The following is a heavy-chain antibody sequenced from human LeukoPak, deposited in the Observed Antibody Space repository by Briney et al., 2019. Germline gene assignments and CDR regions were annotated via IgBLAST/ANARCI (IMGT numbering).Heavy chain of an antibody. CDR3: AKDHGSWSNWFDP. J-gene: IGHJ5*02. Sequence: PSETLSLTCSVSGDSISSGNYYWTWIRQPAGKGLEWIGRICTSGSASYNPSLKSRATMSLDTSKNQFSLNLRSVTAADTAVCYCAKDHGSWSNWFDPWGQGTLVTVSS. CDR2: ICTSGSA. D-gene: IGHD6-13*01. CDR1: GDSISSGNYY. V-gene: IGHV4-61*02.